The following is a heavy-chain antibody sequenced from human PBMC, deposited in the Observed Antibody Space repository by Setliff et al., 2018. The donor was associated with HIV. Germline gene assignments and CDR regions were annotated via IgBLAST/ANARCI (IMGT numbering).Heavy chain of an antibody. Sequence: SETLSLTCAVYGGSFSGHYWSWIRQPPGKGLEWIGEFNHGRSTNNNPSLKSRVTISGDTTKNQFSLKLTSVTAADTAVYYCARGGAFCGRDGCYYLDHWGQGILVTVSS. CDR3: ARGGAFCGRDGCYYLDH. J-gene: IGHJ4*02. CDR1: GGSFSGHY. D-gene: IGHD2-21*02. CDR2: FNHGRST. V-gene: IGHV4-34*01.